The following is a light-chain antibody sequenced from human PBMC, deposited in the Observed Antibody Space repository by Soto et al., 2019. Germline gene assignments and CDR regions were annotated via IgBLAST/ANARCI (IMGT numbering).Light chain of an antibody. CDR3: QQYCDSPET. CDR1: QSVRSSY. J-gene: IGKJ2*01. Sequence: ELVLTQSPGTLSLFPGERATLSCRASQSVRSSYLAWYQVRPGQAPRLLIHAASRRATGIADRFSGSGSGTDFTLTISILEPEDFAVYYCQQYCDSPETFGQGTKVEIK. V-gene: IGKV3-20*01. CDR2: AAS.